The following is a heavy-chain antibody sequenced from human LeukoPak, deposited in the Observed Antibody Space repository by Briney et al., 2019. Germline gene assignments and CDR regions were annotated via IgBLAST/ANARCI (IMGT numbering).Heavy chain of an antibody. CDR3: ARCIAARSADFDY. CDR1: GYNFATHW. CDR2: IYPGDSET. V-gene: IGHV5-51*01. D-gene: IGHD6-6*01. J-gene: IGHJ4*02. Sequence: GESLKISCKGSGYNFATHWIGWVRQMPGKGLEWMGIIYPGDSETRYSPSFQGQVTISADKSISTAYLQWSSLKASDTAMYYCARCIAARSADFDYWGQGTLVTVSS.